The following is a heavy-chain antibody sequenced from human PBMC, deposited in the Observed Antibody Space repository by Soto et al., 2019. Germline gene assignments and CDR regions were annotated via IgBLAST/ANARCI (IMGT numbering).Heavy chain of an antibody. V-gene: IGHV4-34*01. CDR2: INHSGST. CDR3: ARDKITGLFDY. Sequence: SETLSLTCAVDDGSFIGYYWTWIRKQPGTGLEWIGEINHSGSTNYNPSLKSRVTISVDTSKNQFSLKLTSVTAADTAVYYCARDKITGLFDYWGQGTLVTVSS. CDR1: DGSFIGYY. J-gene: IGHJ4*02. D-gene: IGHD2-8*02.